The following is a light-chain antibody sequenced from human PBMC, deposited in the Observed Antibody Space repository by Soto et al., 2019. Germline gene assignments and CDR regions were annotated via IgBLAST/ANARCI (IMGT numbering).Light chain of an antibody. CDR1: QDISNY. Sequence: DIQMTQSPSSLSAPVGDRVTITCQASQDISNYLNWYQQKPGKAPKLLIYDASNLEAGVPSRFSGSGSGTDFTFTISSLQPEDFATYYCQQYDTFTVTFGQGTRLEIK. V-gene: IGKV1-33*01. CDR3: QQYDTFTVT. J-gene: IGKJ5*01. CDR2: DAS.